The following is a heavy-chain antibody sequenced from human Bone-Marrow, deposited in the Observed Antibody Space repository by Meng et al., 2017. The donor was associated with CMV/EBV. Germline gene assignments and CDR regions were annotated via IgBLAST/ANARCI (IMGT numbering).Heavy chain of an antibody. CDR3: ARDQHYDFWSGLYGANGGNWFDP. J-gene: IGHJ5*02. CDR1: GFTFSSYA. Sequence: GGSLRLSCAASGFTFSSYAMHWVRQAPGKGLEWVAVISYDGSNKYYADSVKGRFTISRDNSKNTLYLQMNSLRAEDTAVYYCARDQHYDFWSGLYGANGGNWFDPWGQGTLVTVSS. V-gene: IGHV3-30-3*01. D-gene: IGHD3-3*01. CDR2: ISYDGSNK.